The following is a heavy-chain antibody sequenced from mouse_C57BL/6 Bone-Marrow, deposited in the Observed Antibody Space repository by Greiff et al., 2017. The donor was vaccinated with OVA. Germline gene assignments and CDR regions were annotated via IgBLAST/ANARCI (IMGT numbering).Heavy chain of an antibody. D-gene: IGHD2-5*01. CDR2: ISDGGSYT. CDR3: ASVPYSNFLDY. Sequence: EVKLVEPGGGLVKPGGSLKLSCAASGFTFSSYAMSWVRQTPEKRLEWVATISDGGSYTYYPDNVKGRFTISRDNAKNNLYLQMNHLKSEDTAMYYCASVPYSNFLDYWGQGTTLTVSS. CDR1: GFTFSSYA. J-gene: IGHJ2*01. V-gene: IGHV5-4*03.